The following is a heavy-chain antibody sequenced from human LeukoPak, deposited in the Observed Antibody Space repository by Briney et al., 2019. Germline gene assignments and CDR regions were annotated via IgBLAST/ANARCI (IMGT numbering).Heavy chain of an antibody. CDR1: GGTFSSYA. V-gene: IGHV1-69*13. CDR2: IIPIFGTA. CDR3: ARLALGYCSSTSCRQFDP. J-gene: IGHJ5*02. D-gene: IGHD2-2*01. Sequence: ASVKVSCKASGGTFSSYAISWVRQAPGQGLEWMGGIIPIFGTANYAQKFQGRVMITADESTSTAYMELSSLRSEDTAVYYCARLALGYCSSTSCRQFDPWGQGTLVTVSS.